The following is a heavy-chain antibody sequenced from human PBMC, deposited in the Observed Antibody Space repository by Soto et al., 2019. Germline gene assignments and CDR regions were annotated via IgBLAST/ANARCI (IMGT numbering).Heavy chain of an antibody. D-gene: IGHD2-2*02. CDR1: GYIFTTYG. Sequence: ASVKVSCKASGYIFTTYGMSWVRQAPGQGLEWMGWISAYNGNTKYAQKFQGRVTMTTDTSTSTAYMELRSLRSDETAVYYCARERCSSTSCYKGPFYYYGLDVWGQGTTVTVSS. V-gene: IGHV1-18*01. J-gene: IGHJ6*02. CDR2: ISAYNGNT. CDR3: ARERCSSTSCYKGPFYYYGLDV.